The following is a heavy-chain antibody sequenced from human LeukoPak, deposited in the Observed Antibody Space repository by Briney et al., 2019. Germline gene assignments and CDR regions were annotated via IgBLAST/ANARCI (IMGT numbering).Heavy chain of an antibody. Sequence: GGSLRLSRAASGFTFSNAWMSWVRQAPGKGLEWVGRIKSKADGGTTDYAAPVNGRFTISRDDPINMVYLQMNSLKSEDTAVYYCTSDLEWELLDYWGQGTLVTVSS. D-gene: IGHD1-26*01. CDR1: GFTFSNAW. CDR2: IKSKADGGTT. V-gene: IGHV3-15*01. J-gene: IGHJ4*02. CDR3: TSDLEWELLDY.